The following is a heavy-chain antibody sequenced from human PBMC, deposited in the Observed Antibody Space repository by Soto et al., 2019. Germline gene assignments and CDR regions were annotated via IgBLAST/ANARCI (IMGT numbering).Heavy chain of an antibody. D-gene: IGHD6-13*01. CDR3: ARQYSAAGTKIYYYGMDV. Sequence: PGESLKISCKGSVYSFTSYWISWVRQMPGKGLEWMGRIDPSDSYTNYSPSFQGHVTISADKSISTAYLQWSSLKASDTAMYYCARQYSAAGTKIYYYGMDVWGQGTTVTVSS. J-gene: IGHJ6*02. CDR2: IDPSDSYT. V-gene: IGHV5-10-1*01. CDR1: VYSFTSYW.